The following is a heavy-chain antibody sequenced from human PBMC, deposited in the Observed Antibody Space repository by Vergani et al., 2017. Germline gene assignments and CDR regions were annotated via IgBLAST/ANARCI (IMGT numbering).Heavy chain of an antibody. Sequence: QVQLVQSGAEVKKPGSSVKVSCKASGGTFSSYAISWVRQAPGQGLEWMGGIIPIFGTANYAQKFQGRVTITADESKSTAYMELSSLISEDTAVYYCARASHYYDSSGYYFGAYWGQGTLVTVSS. CDR2: IIPIFGTA. V-gene: IGHV1-69*01. D-gene: IGHD3-22*01. J-gene: IGHJ4*02. CDR1: GGTFSSYA. CDR3: ARASHYYDSSGYYFGAY.